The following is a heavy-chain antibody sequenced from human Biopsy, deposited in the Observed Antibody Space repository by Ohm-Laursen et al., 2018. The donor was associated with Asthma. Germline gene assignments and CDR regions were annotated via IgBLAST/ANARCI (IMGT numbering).Heavy chain of an antibody. CDR3: ERGYSGSDRIVYYYSGLEV. CDR2: LIPVLGTP. Sequence: SVKVFCKASGDSFSNYAISWVRQAPGQGLEWMGGLIPVLGTPDHAQMFEGRVTITADESTSTAYMELSSLSSEDTAVYYCERGYSGSDRIVYYYSGLEVWGQGTTVTVSS. V-gene: IGHV1-69*13. J-gene: IGHJ6*02. D-gene: IGHD5-12*01. CDR1: GDSFSNYA.